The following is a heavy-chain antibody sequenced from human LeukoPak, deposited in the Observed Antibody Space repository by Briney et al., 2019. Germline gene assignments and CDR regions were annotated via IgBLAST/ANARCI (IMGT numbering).Heavy chain of an antibody. Sequence: SETLSLTCTVSGGSISSYYWSWIRQPPGKGPEWIGYIYYSGSTNYNPSLKSRVTISVDTSKNQFSLKLSSVTAADTAVYYCAREYYYDSSGYLINWFDPWGQGTLVTVSS. V-gene: IGHV4-59*01. D-gene: IGHD3-22*01. CDR3: AREYYYDSSGYLINWFDP. J-gene: IGHJ5*02. CDR1: GGSISSYY. CDR2: IYYSGST.